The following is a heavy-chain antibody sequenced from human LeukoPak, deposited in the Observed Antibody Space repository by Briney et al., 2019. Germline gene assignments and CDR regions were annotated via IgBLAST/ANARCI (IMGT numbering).Heavy chain of an antibody. J-gene: IGHJ4*02. D-gene: IGHD3-22*01. CDR3: ARQTDSSGYYRDY. CDR2: IIPIFGTA. Sequence: SVKVTCKASGGTFSSYAISWVRQAPGQGLEWMGGIIPIFGTANYAQKFQGRVTITADESTSTAYMELSSLRSEDTAVYYCARQTDSSGYYRDYWGQGTLVTVSS. CDR1: GGTFSSYA. V-gene: IGHV1-69*13.